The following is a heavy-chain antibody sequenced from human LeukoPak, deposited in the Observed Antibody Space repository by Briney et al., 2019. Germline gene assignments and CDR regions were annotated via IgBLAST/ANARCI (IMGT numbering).Heavy chain of an antibody. CDR3: ARVRSPPNYYDSSGYHYYFDY. CDR2: IYYSGST. Sequence: SETLSLTCTVSGGSISSYYWSWIRQPPGKGLEWIGYIYYSGSTNYNPSLKSRVTISVDTSKNQFSLKLSSVTAADTAVYYCARVRSPPNYYDSSGYHYYFDYWGQGTLVTVSS. J-gene: IGHJ4*02. D-gene: IGHD3-22*01. CDR1: GGSISSYY. V-gene: IGHV4-59*01.